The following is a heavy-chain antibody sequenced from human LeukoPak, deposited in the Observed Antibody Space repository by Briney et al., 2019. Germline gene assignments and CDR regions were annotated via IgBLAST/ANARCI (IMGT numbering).Heavy chain of an antibody. D-gene: IGHD3-22*01. CDR2: ISAYNGNT. Sequence: EASVKVSCKASGYTFTSYGISWVRQAPGQGLEWMGWISAYNGNTNYAQKLQGRVTMTTDTSTSTAYMELRSLRSDDTAVYYCARDITMIVVDSYYYYMDVWGKGTTVTVSS. CDR1: GYTFTSYG. J-gene: IGHJ6*03. CDR3: ARDITMIVVDSYYYYMDV. V-gene: IGHV1-18*01.